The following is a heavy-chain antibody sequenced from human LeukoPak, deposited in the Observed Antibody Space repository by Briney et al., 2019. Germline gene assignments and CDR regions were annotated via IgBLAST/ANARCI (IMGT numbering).Heavy chain of an antibody. CDR3: ARADYSNYQVSFDY. D-gene: IGHD4-11*01. J-gene: IGHJ4*02. CDR2: IYYSGST. Sequence: SQTLSLTCTVSGGSISSGDYYWSWIRQPPGKGLEWIGYIYYSGSTYYNPSLKSRVTISVDTSKNQFSLKLSSVTAADTAVYYCARADYSNYQVSFDYWGQGTLVTVSS. CDR1: GGSISSGDYY. V-gene: IGHV4-30-4*01.